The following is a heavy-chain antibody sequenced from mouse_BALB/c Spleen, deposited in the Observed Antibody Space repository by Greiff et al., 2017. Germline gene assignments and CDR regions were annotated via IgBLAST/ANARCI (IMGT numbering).Heavy chain of an antibody. J-gene: IGHJ3*01. CDR2: IYPGDGDT. CDR1: GYAFSSYW. CDR3: ARWGYYGDFAY. D-gene: IGHD1-1*01. V-gene: IGHV1-80*01. Sequence: QVQLKESGAELVRPGSSVKISCKASGYAFSSYWMNWVKQRPGQGLEWIGQIYPGDGDTNYNGKFKGKATLTADKSSSTAYMQLSSLTSEDSAVYFCARWGYYGDFAYWGQGTLVTVSA.